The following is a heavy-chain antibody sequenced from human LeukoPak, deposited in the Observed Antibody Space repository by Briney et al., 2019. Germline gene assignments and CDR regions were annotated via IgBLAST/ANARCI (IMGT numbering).Heavy chain of an antibody. V-gene: IGHV3-48*01. J-gene: IGHJ4*02. D-gene: IGHD2-15*01. Sequence: GGSLRLSCAASGFTFSSYSMNWVRQAPGKGLKWVSYISSSSSTIYYADSVKGRFTISRDNAKNSLYLQMNSLRAEDTAVYYCARESPAWGYGGNSDYWGQGTLVTVSS. CDR3: ARESPAWGYGGNSDY. CDR1: GFTFSSYS. CDR2: ISSSSSTI.